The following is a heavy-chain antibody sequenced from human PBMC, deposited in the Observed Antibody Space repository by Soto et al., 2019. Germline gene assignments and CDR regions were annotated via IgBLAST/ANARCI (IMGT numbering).Heavy chain of an antibody. V-gene: IGHV3-23*01. D-gene: IGHD3-10*01. CDR1: GFTFSSYG. J-gene: IGHJ4*02. CDR3: AKDRRAGGNYGFYSDF. Sequence: GESLKISCAASGFTFSSYGMTWVRQAPGKGLEWVSFSSATGAGTYYADSVKGRFTISRDNSKNTLYLQMTSLRADDTAVYYCAKDRRAGGNYGFYSDFWGQGALVTVSS. CDR2: SSATGAGT.